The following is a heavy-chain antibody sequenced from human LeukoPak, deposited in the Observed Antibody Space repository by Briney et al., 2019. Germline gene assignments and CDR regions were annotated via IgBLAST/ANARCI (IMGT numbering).Heavy chain of an antibody. CDR1: GGSMSNHY. D-gene: IGHD5-24*01. CDR2: IYYSGST. J-gene: IGHJ6*02. Sequence: SETLSLTCTVSGGSMSNHYWSWIRQSPGKGLEWIGYIYYSGSTNYNPSLKSRVTISVDTSKNQFSLKLSSVTAADTAVYYCARRARRDGYTWGDYYYYYGMDVWGQGTTVTVSS. CDR3: ARRARRDGYTWGDYYYYYGMDV. V-gene: IGHV4-59*08.